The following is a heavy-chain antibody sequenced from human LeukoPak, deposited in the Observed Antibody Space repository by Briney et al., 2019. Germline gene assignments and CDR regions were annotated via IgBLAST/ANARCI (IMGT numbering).Heavy chain of an antibody. D-gene: IGHD3-10*01. V-gene: IGHV3-30-3*01. Sequence: GGSLRLSCAASGFTFSSYAMHWVRQAPGKGLEWVAVISYDGSNKYYADSVKGRFTISRDNSKNTPYLQMNSLRAEDTAVYYCAKPAGSGSSDYWGQGTLVTVSS. CDR2: ISYDGSNK. CDR3: AKPAGSGSSDY. CDR1: GFTFSSYA. J-gene: IGHJ4*02.